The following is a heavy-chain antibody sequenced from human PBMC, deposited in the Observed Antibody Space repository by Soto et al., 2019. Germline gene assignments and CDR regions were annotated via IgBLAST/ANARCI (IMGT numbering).Heavy chain of an antibody. J-gene: IGHJ4*02. V-gene: IGHV3-30*18. CDR1: GFTFSSYG. CDR3: AKDLYISGYYDY. Sequence: QVQLVESGGGVVQPGRSLRLSCAASGFTFSSYGMHWVRQAPGKGLEWVAVISYDGSNKYYADSVKGRFTISRDNSKNTLYLQMNSLRAKDTAVYYCAKDLYISGYYDYWGQGTLVTVSS. D-gene: IGHD3-22*01. CDR2: ISYDGSNK.